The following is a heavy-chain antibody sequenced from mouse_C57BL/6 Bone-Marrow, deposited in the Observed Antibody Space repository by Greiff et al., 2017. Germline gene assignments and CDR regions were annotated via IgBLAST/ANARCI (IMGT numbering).Heavy chain of an antibody. CDR3: ARDYYGSSYGNYYFDY. V-gene: IGHV3-6*01. CDR1: GYSITSGYY. CDR2: ISYDGSN. Sequence: EVQLQESGPGLVKPSQSLSLTCSVTGYSITSGYYWNWIRQFPGNKLEWMGYISYDGSNNYNPSLKNRISITRDTSKNQFFMKLNSVTTEDTATYYCARDYYGSSYGNYYFDYWGQGTTLTVSS. J-gene: IGHJ2*01. D-gene: IGHD1-1*01.